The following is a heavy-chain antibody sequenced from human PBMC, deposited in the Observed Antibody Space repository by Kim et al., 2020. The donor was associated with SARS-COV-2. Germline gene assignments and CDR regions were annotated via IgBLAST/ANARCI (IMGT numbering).Heavy chain of an antibody. V-gene: IGHV3-53*04. CDR1: GFTVSSNY. J-gene: IGHJ4*02. CDR2: IYSGGST. D-gene: IGHD3-22*01. CDR3: ARQYYDSSGYRDY. Sequence: GGSLRLSCAASGFTVSSNYMSWVRQAPGKGLEWVSVIYSGGSTYYADSVKGRFTISRHNSKNTLYLQMNSLRAEDTAVYYCARQYYDSSGYRDYWGQGTLVTVSS.